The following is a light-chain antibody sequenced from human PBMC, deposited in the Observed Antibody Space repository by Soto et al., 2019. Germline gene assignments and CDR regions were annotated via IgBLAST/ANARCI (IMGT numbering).Light chain of an antibody. J-gene: IGLJ3*02. Sequence: QSALTQPPSASGSPGQSVTISCTGTSGDVGSYRFVSWYQQHPGKAPKLLIYEVTKRPSGVPDRFSASTSGNTASLTVSGLQADDEADYYCAAWDDSLNGPVFGGGTKVTVL. CDR2: EVT. CDR1: SGDVGSYRF. CDR3: AAWDDSLNGPV. V-gene: IGLV2-8*01.